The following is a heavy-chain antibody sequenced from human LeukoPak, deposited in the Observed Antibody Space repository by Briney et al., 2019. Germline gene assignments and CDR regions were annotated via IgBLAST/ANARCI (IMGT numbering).Heavy chain of an antibody. CDR2: IIPIFGTA. CDR3: ARAPTDVSYHYYYYYYMDV. D-gene: IGHD4-17*01. V-gene: IGHV1-69*13. Sequence: ASVKVSCKASGGTFSSYAISWVRQAPGQGLEWMGGIIPIFGTANYAQKFQGRVTITADESTSTAYMELSSLRSEDTAVYYCARAPTDVSYHYYYYYYMDVWGKGTTVTVSS. J-gene: IGHJ6*03. CDR1: GGTFSSYA.